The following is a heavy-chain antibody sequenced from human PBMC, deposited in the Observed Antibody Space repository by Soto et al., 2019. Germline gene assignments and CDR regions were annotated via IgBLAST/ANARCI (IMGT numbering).Heavy chain of an antibody. CDR3: VKDRSTSDWYGYFDY. J-gene: IGHJ4*02. V-gene: IGHV3-23*01. D-gene: IGHD6-19*01. CDR1: GVTFTTYA. Sequence: GGSLQLSCSASGVTFTTYAMSWVRQAPGRGLEWVSAISYSGDNTYYADSVKGRFTISRDNSKNTLYLQMNSLRGEDTAVYYCVKDRSTSDWYGYFDYWGPGTLVTVSS. CDR2: ISYSGDNT.